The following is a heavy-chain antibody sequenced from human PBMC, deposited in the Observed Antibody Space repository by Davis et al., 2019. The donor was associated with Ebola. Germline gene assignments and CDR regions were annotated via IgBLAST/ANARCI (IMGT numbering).Heavy chain of an antibody. CDR2: IYYSGST. CDR3: ARIRPRWYYDFWSGSNWFDP. CDR1: SGSISSGGYY. D-gene: IGHD3-3*01. J-gene: IGHJ5*02. V-gene: IGHV4-31*03. Sequence: SETLSLTCTVSSGSISSGGYYWSWIRQHPGKGLEWIGYIYYSGSTYYNPSLKSRVTISVDTSKNQFSLKLSSVTAADTAVYYCARIRPRWYYDFWSGSNWFDPWGQGTLVTVSS.